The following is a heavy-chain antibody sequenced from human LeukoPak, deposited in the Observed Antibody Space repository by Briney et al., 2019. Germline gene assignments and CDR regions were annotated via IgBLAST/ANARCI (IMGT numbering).Heavy chain of an antibody. D-gene: IGHD3-9*01. J-gene: IGHJ5*02. CDR1: GFSFSTYW. CDR3: VQGGRYHYGS. CDR2: IKLDGSEK. V-gene: IGHV3-7*01. Sequence: PAESLTLSCAVYGFSFSTYWMSWVRQPPGKGLEWVAKIKLDGSEKYYVDFVKGRFTISRDNARNSRYLQMNSLRAEDTAVYHCVQGGRYHYGSWGQGTLVTVSS.